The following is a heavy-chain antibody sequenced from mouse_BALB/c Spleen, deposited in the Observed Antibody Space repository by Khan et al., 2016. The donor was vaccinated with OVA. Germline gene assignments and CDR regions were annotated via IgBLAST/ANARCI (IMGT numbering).Heavy chain of an antibody. D-gene: IGHD2-14*01. CDR3: ARSTYRYAFAY. CDR2: MIYTGYT. J-gene: IGHJ3*01. CDR1: GDSITSGY. Sequence: VQLKESGPSLVKPSQTLSLTCSVTGDSITSGYWSWIRKFPGNKLEYMGYMIYTGYTDYNPPLNSRLANTRHTSKNQYYLQLNSVTTEDTATYYCARSTYRYAFAYWGQGTLVTVSA. V-gene: IGHV3-8*02.